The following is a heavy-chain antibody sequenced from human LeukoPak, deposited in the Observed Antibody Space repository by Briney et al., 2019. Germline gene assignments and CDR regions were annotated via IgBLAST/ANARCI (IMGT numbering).Heavy chain of an antibody. CDR2: INPSGDVR. CDR3: ARDYSGEWEQLTGWWFDP. Sequence: GASVKVSCKASGYTFGTHWMHWVRQAPGQGLEWMAIINPSGDVRSYAQKLQGRVTVTRDMSTRTVYMELSDLRPEDTAVYYCARDYSGEWEQLTGWWFDPWGQGTLVTVSS. J-gene: IGHJ5*02. V-gene: IGHV1-46*01. CDR1: GYTFGTHW. D-gene: IGHD1-26*01.